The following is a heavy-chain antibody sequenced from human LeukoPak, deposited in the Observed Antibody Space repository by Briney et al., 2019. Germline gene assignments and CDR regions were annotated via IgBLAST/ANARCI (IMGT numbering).Heavy chain of an antibody. D-gene: IGHD4-17*01. CDR2: IYHSGST. J-gene: IGHJ4*02. Sequence: SETLSLTCTVSGYSISSGYYWGWIRQPPGKGLEWIGSIYHSGSTYYNPSLKSRVTISVDTSKNQFSLKLSSVTAADTAVYYCATQSYDYGDYGGFDYWGQGTLVTISS. V-gene: IGHV4-38-2*02. CDR1: GYSISSGYY. CDR3: ATQSYDYGDYGGFDY.